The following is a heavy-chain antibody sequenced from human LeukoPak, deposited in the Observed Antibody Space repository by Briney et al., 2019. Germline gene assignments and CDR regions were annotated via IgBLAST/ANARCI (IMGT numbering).Heavy chain of an antibody. Sequence: SETLSLTCTVSGGSISSYYWSWIRQPPGKGLEWIGYIYYSGSTNYNRSLKSRVTISVDTSKNQFSLNLSSVTAADTAMYYCARAVGTSRNFFDYWGQGTLVTVSS. CDR3: ARAVGTSRNFFDY. CDR1: GGSISSYY. J-gene: IGHJ4*02. D-gene: IGHD4-23*01. CDR2: IYYSGST. V-gene: IGHV4-59*12.